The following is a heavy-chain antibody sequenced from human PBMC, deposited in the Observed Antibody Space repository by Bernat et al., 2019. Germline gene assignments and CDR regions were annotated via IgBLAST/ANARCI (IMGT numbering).Heavy chain of an antibody. J-gene: IGHJ5*02. V-gene: IGHV4-34*02. Sequence: QVQLQQWGAGLLKPSETLSLTCAVYGGSFSGYYWSWIRQPPGKGLEWIGEINHSGSTNYNPSLKSRVTMSLDTSNNLFSLKLSAVTAAETDVYYCARGGELGESWGQGTLVTVS. D-gene: IGHD1-7*01. CDR2: INHSGST. CDR3: ARGGELGES. CDR1: GGSFSGYY.